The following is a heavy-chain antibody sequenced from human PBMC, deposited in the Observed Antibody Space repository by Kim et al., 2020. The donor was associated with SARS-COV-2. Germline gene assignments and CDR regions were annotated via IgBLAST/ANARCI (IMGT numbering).Heavy chain of an antibody. V-gene: IGHV1-69*01. D-gene: IGHD2-21*01. Sequence: QKFQGRVPITADESTSTAYMELSSLRSEDTAVYYCARAGWGSVTLYYGMDVWGQGTTVTVSS. J-gene: IGHJ6*02. CDR3: ARAGWGSVTLYYGMDV.